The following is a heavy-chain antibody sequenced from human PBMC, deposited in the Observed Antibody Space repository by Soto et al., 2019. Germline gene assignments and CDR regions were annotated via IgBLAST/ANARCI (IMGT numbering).Heavy chain of an antibody. V-gene: IGHV4-31*03. CDR1: GGSISSGGYY. Sequence: TSETLSLTCTVSGGSISSGGYYWSWIRQHPGKGLEWIGYIYYSGSTYYNPSLKSRVTISVDTSKNQFSLKLSSVTAADTAVYYCARDQNNWNESGFDYWGQGTLVTVSS. CDR2: IYYSGST. D-gene: IGHD1-20*01. CDR3: ARDQNNWNESGFDY. J-gene: IGHJ4*02.